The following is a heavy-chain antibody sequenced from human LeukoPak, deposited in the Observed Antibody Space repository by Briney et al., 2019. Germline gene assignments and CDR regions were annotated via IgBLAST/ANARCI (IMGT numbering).Heavy chain of an antibody. J-gene: IGHJ3*02. CDR3: ARVIVVVPAARDSDAFDI. D-gene: IGHD2-2*01. CDR1: GFTFSSYS. Sequence: GGSLRLSCAASGFTFSSYSMNWARQAPGKGLEWVSSISGSSSYIYYADSVKGRFTISRDNAKNSLYLQMNSLRAEDTAVYYCARVIVVVPAARDSDAFDIWGQGTMVTVSS. CDR2: ISGSSSYI. V-gene: IGHV3-21*01.